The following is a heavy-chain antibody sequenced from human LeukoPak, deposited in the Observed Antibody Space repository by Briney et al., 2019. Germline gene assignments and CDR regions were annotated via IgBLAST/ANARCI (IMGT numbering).Heavy chain of an antibody. V-gene: IGHV4-39*01. J-gene: IGHJ4*02. CDR3: ARRSGSYHPDDY. CDR1: GGSISSSSYY. D-gene: IGHD1-26*01. CDR2: IYYSGST. Sequence: SETLSLTCTVSGGSISSSSYYWGWIRQPPGKGLEWIGSIYYSGSTYYNPSLKSRVTISVDTSKNQFSLKLSSVTAAGTAVYYCARRSGSYHPDDYWGQGTLVTVSS.